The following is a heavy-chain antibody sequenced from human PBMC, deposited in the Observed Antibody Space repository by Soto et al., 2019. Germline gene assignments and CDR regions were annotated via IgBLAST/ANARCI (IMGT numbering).Heavy chain of an antibody. CDR3: ARYKGYCSGGSCYYYYYMDV. CDR1: GFTFSTYS. J-gene: IGHJ6*03. V-gene: IGHV3-48*01. Sequence: PGGSLRLSCAASGFTFSTYSMNWARQAPGKGLEWVSYISTTGSTIYYADSVKGRFTISRDNAKNSLYLQMTSLRAEDTAVYYCARYKGYCSGGSCYYYYYMDVWGKGTTVTVSS. D-gene: IGHD2-15*01. CDR2: ISTTGSTI.